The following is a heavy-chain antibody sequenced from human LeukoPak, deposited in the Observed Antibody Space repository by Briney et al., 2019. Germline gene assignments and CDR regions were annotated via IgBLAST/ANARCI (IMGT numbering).Heavy chain of an antibody. V-gene: IGHV3-9*01. Sequence: GGSLRLSCAGSGFIFNNYAMHWVRQPPGKGLEWVSGISWNSGSIDYADSVKGRFTISRDNAKNSLYLQMNSLRAEDTAVYYCAKHSTGVECWGRGTLVTVSS. CDR2: ISWNSGSI. CDR3: AKHSTGVEC. D-gene: IGHD3-10*01. CDR1: GFIFNNYA. J-gene: IGHJ2*01.